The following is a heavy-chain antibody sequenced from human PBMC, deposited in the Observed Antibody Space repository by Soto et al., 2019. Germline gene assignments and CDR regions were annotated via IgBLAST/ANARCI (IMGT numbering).Heavy chain of an antibody. J-gene: IGHJ4*02. CDR1: GDSVSSNSAA. Sequence: SQTLSLTCAISGDSVSSNSAAWNWIRQSPSRGLEWLGRTYYRSKWYNDYAVSVKSRITINPDTSKNQFSLQLNSVTPEDTAVYYCARGGYYDSSGYYYLGYWGQGTLATVSS. D-gene: IGHD3-22*01. CDR2: TYYRSKWYN. CDR3: ARGGYYDSSGYYYLGY. V-gene: IGHV6-1*01.